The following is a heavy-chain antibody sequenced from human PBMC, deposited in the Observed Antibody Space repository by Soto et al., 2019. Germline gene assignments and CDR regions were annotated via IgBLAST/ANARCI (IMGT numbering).Heavy chain of an antibody. CDR2: IDYTGNT. Sequence: QLQLQESGPGLVKPSETLSLTCTVSGGSISSSSYYWGCIRQPPGKGLEWIASIDYTGNTFYHPSLTSRVTISVDTSKNQFSLKVTSVTAADTAVYYCARINKGYGTDSWGQGTLVTVSS. D-gene: IGHD5-18*01. V-gene: IGHV4-39*01. CDR1: GGSISSSSYY. CDR3: ARINKGYGTDS. J-gene: IGHJ4*02.